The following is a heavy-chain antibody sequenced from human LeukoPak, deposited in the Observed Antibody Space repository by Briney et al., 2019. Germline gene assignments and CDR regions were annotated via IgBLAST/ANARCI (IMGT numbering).Heavy chain of an antibody. CDR1: GGSASSGSSY. J-gene: IGHJ4*02. CDR3: AREVGVLFDY. CDR2: IYYSGGT. Sequence: KTSETLSLTCTVSGGSASSGSSYWSWIRQPPGKGLEWIGHIYYSGGTNYNPSLKSRVTISLDTSKNQFSLKLSSVTAADTAVYYCAREVGVLFDYWGQGTLVTVSS. V-gene: IGHV4-61*01. D-gene: IGHD1-26*01.